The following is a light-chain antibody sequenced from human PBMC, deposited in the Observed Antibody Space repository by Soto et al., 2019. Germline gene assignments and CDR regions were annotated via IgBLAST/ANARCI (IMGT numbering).Light chain of an antibody. CDR1: SSDVGGFNY. CDR2: DVS. CDR3: SSYTITTLHVE. Sequence: QSALTQPASVSGSPGQSITISCTGSSSDVGGFNYVSWYQQYPGKAPKLIIYDVSYRPSGVSNRFSGSKSGNTASLTISGLQAGDEADYYCSSYTITTLHVELGGGTKLTVL. V-gene: IGLV2-14*01. J-gene: IGLJ2*01.